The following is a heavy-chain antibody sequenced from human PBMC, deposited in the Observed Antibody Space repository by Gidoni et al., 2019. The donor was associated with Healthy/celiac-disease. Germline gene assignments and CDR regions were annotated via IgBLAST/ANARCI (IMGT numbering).Heavy chain of an antibody. CDR1: GGSFSGYY. D-gene: IGHD6-6*01. CDR2: INHSGST. V-gene: IGHV4-34*01. Sequence: QVQLQQWGAGLLKPSETLSLTCAVYGGSFSGYYWSWIRQPPGKGLEWIGEINHSGSTNYNPSLKSRVTISVDTSKNQFSLKLSSVTAADTAVYYCARDSSIAARGGFDPWGQGTLVTVSS. CDR3: ARDSSIAARGGFDP. J-gene: IGHJ5*02.